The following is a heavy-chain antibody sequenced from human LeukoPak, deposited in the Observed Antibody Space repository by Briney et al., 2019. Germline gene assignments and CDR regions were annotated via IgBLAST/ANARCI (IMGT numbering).Heavy chain of an antibody. Sequence: GESLEISCQGSGYTFTSQWIGWVRQMPGKGLEWMGIVFPRDSDTRYSPSFQGRVTISVDKSINSAYLQWTSLKASDTAIYYCARLNGYIDSWGQGTQVTVSS. CDR2: VFPRDSDT. CDR3: ARLNGYIDS. CDR1: GYTFTSQW. D-gene: IGHD5-24*01. V-gene: IGHV5-51*01. J-gene: IGHJ5*01.